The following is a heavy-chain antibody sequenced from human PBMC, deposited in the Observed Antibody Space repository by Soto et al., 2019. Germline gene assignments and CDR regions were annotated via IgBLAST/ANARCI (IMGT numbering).Heavy chain of an antibody. V-gene: IGHV1-18*04. J-gene: IGHJ4*02. Sequence: QVQLVQSGSEVKKPGASVKVSGKASGYTFSSNSIHWVRQAPGQGLEWMGWITPFNGDTSYAQKFQGRVTMTTDTSTSTVFMELRSLRFDDTAVYYCARARVVVGATIDSWGQGTLVTVSS. D-gene: IGHD2-15*01. CDR3: ARARVVVGATIDS. CDR1: GYTFSSNS. CDR2: ITPFNGDT.